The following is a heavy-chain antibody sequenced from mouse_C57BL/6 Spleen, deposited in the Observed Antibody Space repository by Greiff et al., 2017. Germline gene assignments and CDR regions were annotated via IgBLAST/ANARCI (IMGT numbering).Heavy chain of an antibody. V-gene: IGHV1-54*01. Sequence: QVQLQQSGAELVRPGPSVKVSCKASGYAFTNYLIEWVKQRPGQGLEWIGVINPGSGGTNYNEKFKGKATLTADTSSSTAYMQLSSLTSADSAGYFCASYDGFAYWGQGTLVTVAA. CDR3: ASYDGFAY. J-gene: IGHJ3*01. D-gene: IGHD2-12*01. CDR2: INPGSGGT. CDR1: GYAFTNYL.